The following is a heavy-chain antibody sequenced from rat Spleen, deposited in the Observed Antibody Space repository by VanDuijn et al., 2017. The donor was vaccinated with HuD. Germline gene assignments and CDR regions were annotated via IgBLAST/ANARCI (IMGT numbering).Heavy chain of an antibody. J-gene: IGHJ1*01. V-gene: IGHV5-25*01. CDR2: ISTSGGST. CDR3: ARQGYWYFDF. Sequence: EVQLVESGGGLVQPGRSLKLSCAASGFTFSNYDMAWVRQAPTKGLEWVASISTSGGSTYYRDSVKGRFTVSRDNAKSTLYLQMDSLRSEDTATYYCARQGYWYFDFWGPGTMVTVSS. CDR1: GFTFSNYD.